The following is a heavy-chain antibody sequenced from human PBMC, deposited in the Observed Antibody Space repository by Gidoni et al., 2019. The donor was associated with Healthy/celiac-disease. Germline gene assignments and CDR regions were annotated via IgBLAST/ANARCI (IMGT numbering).Heavy chain of an antibody. J-gene: IGHJ4*02. CDR3: ASPGGSSNWFGGYFDY. D-gene: IGHD6-13*01. CDR1: GFSFSSYA. CDR2: ISNDGSNK. Sequence: QLQLVESGGGVVQPGRSLRLSCAASGFSFSSYAMHWVRQAPGKGLEWVAVISNDGSNKYYADSVKGRFTISRDNSKNTLYLQMNSLRSEDTAVYYCASPGGSSNWFGGYFDYWGQGTLVTVSS. V-gene: IGHV3-30*04.